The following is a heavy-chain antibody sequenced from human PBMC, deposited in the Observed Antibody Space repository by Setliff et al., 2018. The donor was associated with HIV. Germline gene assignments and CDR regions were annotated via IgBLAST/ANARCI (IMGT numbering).Heavy chain of an antibody. CDR1: GFTFSTFS. Sequence: GGSLRLSCAASGFTFSTFSMNWVRQAPGKGLEWVSSISSSTSYIYYADSVKGRFTISRDNAKNSLYLQMNSLRAEDTAVYYCARGTVGATFLHNDYWGQGTLVTVSS. CDR3: ARGTVGATFLHNDY. V-gene: IGHV3-21*01. J-gene: IGHJ4*02. CDR2: ISSSTSYI. D-gene: IGHD1-26*01.